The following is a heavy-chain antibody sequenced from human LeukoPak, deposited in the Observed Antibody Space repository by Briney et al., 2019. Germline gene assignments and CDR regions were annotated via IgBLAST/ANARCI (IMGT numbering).Heavy chain of an antibody. J-gene: IGHJ4*02. Sequence: GRSLRLSCAASGFTFSSYAMHWVRQAPGKGLEWVAVISYDGSNKYYADSVKGRFTISRDNSKNTLYLQMNSLRAEDTAVYYCARDRLQQLGPFDYWGQGTLVNVSS. CDR3: ARDRLQQLGPFDY. CDR2: ISYDGSNK. CDR1: GFTFSSYA. V-gene: IGHV3-30-3*01. D-gene: IGHD6-13*01.